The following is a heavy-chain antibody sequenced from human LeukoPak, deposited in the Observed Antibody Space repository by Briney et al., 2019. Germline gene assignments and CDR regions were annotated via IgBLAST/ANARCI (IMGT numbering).Heavy chain of an antibody. Sequence: GGSLRLSCAASGFTFSTYAMSWVRQAPGKGLEWVSAISAGGATIYYADSVKGRFTVSRDNSKNTLYLQVNSLRAEDTAVYYCAKDSGGTYFYYYYYMDVWGKGTTVTVSS. J-gene: IGHJ6*03. D-gene: IGHD1-26*01. CDR3: AKDSGGTYFYYYYYMDV. V-gene: IGHV3-23*01. CDR2: ISAGGATI. CDR1: GFTFSTYA.